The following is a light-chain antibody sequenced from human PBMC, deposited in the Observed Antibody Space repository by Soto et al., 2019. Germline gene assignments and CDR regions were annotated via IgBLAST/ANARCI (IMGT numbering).Light chain of an antibody. Sequence: EIVMTQSPATLSVSPGERATLSCRASQSVSSNLAWYQQKPGQAPRLLIYGASTRATGIPARFSGSGSGTEFTLTISSLQSEDFAVYYCQQYNNWPPMLQTFGQGTKVEIK. CDR1: QSVSSN. J-gene: IGKJ1*01. CDR2: GAS. V-gene: IGKV3-15*01. CDR3: QQYNNWPPMLQT.